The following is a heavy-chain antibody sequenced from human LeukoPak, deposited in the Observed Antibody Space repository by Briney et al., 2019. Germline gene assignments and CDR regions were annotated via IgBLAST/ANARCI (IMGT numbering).Heavy chain of an antibody. CDR2: IYYSGST. CDR1: GGSISSYY. J-gene: IGHJ6*03. Sequence: KPSETLSLTCTVSGGSISSYYWSWIRQPPGKGLEWTGYIYYSGSTNYNPSLKSRVTMSVDTSKNQFSLKLSSVTAADTAVYCCARGIRLGPGEYYMDVWGKGTTVTVSS. V-gene: IGHV4-59*12. CDR3: ARGIRLGPGEYYMDV. D-gene: IGHD3-10*01.